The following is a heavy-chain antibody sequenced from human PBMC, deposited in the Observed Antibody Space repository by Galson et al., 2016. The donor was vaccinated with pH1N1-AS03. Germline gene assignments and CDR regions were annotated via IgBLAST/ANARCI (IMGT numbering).Heavy chain of an antibody. Sequence: SLRLSCAASGFTFYSYAMTWVRQAPGKGLEWVSAISGGVGHTYYADSVKGRFTISRDNSKDTLYLLMSSLEVEDTALYYCARLPVRGVYGTHFDSWGQGTLVSVSS. CDR2: ISGGVGHT. D-gene: IGHD3-10*01. V-gene: IGHV3-23*01. CDR3: ARLPVRGVYGTHFDS. J-gene: IGHJ4*02. CDR1: GFTFYSYA.